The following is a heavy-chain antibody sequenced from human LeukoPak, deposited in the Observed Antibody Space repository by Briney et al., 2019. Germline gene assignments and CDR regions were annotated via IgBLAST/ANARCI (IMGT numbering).Heavy chain of an antibody. CDR3: AREDIVVVVAAMDSYYYYYMDV. D-gene: IGHD2-15*01. V-gene: IGHV4-59*08. CDR1: GGSISSYY. Sequence: PSETLSLTCTVSGGSISSYYWSWIRQPPGKGLEWIGYIYYSGSTNYNPSLKSRVTISVDTSKNQFSLKLSSVTAADTAVYYCAREDIVVVVAAMDSYYYYYMDVWGKGTTVTISS. CDR2: IYYSGST. J-gene: IGHJ6*03.